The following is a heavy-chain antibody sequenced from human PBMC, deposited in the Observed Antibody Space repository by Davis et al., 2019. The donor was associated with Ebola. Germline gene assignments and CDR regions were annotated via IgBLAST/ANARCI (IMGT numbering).Heavy chain of an antibody. J-gene: IGHJ5*02. D-gene: IGHD3-16*02. CDR3: AREHVWGSYRFIWFDP. V-gene: IGHV3-7*03. CDR1: GFTFSSYW. CDR2: IKQDGSEK. Sequence: GESLKISCAASGFTFSSYWMSWVRQAPGKGLEWVANIKQDGSEKYYVDSVKGRFTISRDNAKNSLYLQMNSLRAEDTAVYYCAREHVWGSYRFIWFDPWGQGTLVTVSS.